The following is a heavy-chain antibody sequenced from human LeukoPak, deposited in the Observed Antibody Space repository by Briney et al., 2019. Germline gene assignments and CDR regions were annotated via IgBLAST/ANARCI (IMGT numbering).Heavy chain of an antibody. Sequence: GGSLTLSCAASGFTFSSYSMNWVRQAPGKGLEWVSSISSSSSYIYYADSVKGRFTISRDNAKNSLYLQMNSLRAEDTAVYYCARESDGDGYISFDYWGQGTLGAASS. J-gene: IGHJ4*02. V-gene: IGHV3-21*01. CDR2: ISSSSSYI. CDR3: ARESDGDGYISFDY. CDR1: GFTFSSYS. D-gene: IGHD5-24*01.